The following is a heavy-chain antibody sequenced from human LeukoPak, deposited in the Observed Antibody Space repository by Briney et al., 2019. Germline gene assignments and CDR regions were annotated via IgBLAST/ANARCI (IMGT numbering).Heavy chain of an antibody. Sequence: PGGSLRLSCAASGFTFSSYAMSWVRQAPGKGLEWVSAISGSGGSTYYADSVKDRFTISRDNSKNTLYLQMNSLRAEDTAVYYCAKDPSRLPYFDYWGQGTLVTVSS. V-gene: IGHV3-23*01. CDR2: ISGSGGST. CDR3: AKDPSRLPYFDY. CDR1: GFTFSSYA. J-gene: IGHJ4*02.